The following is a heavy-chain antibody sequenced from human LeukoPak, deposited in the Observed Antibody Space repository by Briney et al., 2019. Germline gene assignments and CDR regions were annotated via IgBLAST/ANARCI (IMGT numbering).Heavy chain of an antibody. V-gene: IGHV1-69*05. D-gene: IGHD6-19*01. CDR1: GGTFSSYA. CDR3: ARGSPPGWEQWLVDFDY. CDR2: IIPIFGTA. Sequence: SVKVSCKASGGTFSSYAISWVRQAPGQGLEWMGGIIPIFGTANYAQKFQGRVTMTRDTSTSTVYMELSSLRSEDTAVYYCARGSPPGWEQWLVDFDYWGQGTLVTVSS. J-gene: IGHJ4*02.